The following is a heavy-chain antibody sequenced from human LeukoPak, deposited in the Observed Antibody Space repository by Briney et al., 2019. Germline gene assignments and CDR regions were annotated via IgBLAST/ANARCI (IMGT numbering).Heavy chain of an antibody. J-gene: IGHJ4*02. CDR1: GGSISSYY. D-gene: IGHD3-10*01. CDR3: ARKVGAYGSGSFVN. CDR2: IYYSGST. V-gene: IGHV4-59*01. Sequence: SETLSLTCTVSGGSISSYYWSWIRQPPGKGLEWIGYIYYSGSTNYNPSLKSRVTISVDTSKNQFSLKLSSVTAADTAVYYCARKVGAYGSGSFVNWGQGTLVTVSS.